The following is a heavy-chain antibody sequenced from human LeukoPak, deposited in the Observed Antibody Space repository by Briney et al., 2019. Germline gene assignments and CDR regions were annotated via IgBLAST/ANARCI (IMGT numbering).Heavy chain of an antibody. Sequence: ASVKVSCKASGGTFSSYAISWVRQAPGQGLEWMGRIIPILSIANYAQKFQGRVTITADKSTSTAYMELSSLRSEDTAVYYCAGVRDGYNFWFDPWGQGTLVTVSS. CDR1: GGTFSSYA. D-gene: IGHD5-24*01. CDR3: AGVRDGYNFWFDP. J-gene: IGHJ5*02. CDR2: IIPILSIA. V-gene: IGHV1-69*04.